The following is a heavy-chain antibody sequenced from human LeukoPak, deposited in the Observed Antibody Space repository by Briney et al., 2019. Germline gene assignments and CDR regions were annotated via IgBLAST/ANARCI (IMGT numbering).Heavy chain of an antibody. V-gene: IGHV3-7*03. J-gene: IGHJ5*02. CDR1: GFTVSSNY. CDR3: ARDEREWLVTNGNWFDP. D-gene: IGHD6-19*01. CDR2: IKRDESER. Sequence: GGSLRLSCAASGFTVSSNYMSWVRQAPGKGLEWVANIKRDESERYFVDSVKGRFTIFRDNAKNSLYLQMDSLTAEDTAVYYCARDEREWLVTNGNWFDPWGQGTLVTVSS.